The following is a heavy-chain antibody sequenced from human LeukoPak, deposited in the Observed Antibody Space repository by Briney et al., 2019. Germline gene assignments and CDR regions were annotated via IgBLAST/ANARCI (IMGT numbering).Heavy chain of an antibody. Sequence: PGGSLRLSCATSGFTFSRHWMSWVRQAPGKGLEWVANINQDGSGKYYVDSVKGRFTISRDNAKNSLYLQMNSPRSEDTAIYYCAEGTTGWGQGTLVTVSS. J-gene: IGHJ1*01. CDR1: GFTFSRHW. CDR3: AEGTTG. D-gene: IGHD1-1*01. V-gene: IGHV3-7*01. CDR2: INQDGSGK.